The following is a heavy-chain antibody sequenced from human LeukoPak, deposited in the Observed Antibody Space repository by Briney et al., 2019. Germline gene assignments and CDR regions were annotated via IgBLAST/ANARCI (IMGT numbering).Heavy chain of an antibody. CDR2: INHSGST. CDR3: ARGLLLPPDY. D-gene: IGHD3-10*01. Sequence: SETLSLTCAVYGGSFSGYYWSWIRQPPGKGLEWIGEINHSGSTNYNPSLKSRVTISVDTSKNQFSLKLSSVTAADTAVYYCARGLLLPPDYWGQGTLVTVSS. J-gene: IGHJ4*02. CDR1: GGSFSGYY. V-gene: IGHV4-34*01.